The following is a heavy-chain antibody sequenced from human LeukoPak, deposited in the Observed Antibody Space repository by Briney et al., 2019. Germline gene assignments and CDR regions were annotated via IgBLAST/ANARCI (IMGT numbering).Heavy chain of an antibody. Sequence: GGSLRLPCAASGFTFSSYSMNWVRQAPGKGLEWVSSISSSSSYIYYADSVKGRFTISRDNAKNSLYLQMNSLRAEDTAVYYCARDPGGYYYDSSGTTWGQGTLVTVSS. CDR2: ISSSSSYI. CDR1: GFTFSSYS. CDR3: ARDPGGYYYDSSGTT. J-gene: IGHJ5*02. D-gene: IGHD3-22*01. V-gene: IGHV3-21*01.